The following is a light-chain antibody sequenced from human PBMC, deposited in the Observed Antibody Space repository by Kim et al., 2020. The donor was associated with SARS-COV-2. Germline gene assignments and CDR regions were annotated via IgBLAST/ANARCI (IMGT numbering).Light chain of an antibody. CDR1: QSVSSN. V-gene: IGKV3D-15*01. CDR3: QQYHNWPLT. J-gene: IGKJ4*01. CDR2: GTS. Sequence: EIVMTQSPATLSVSPGERATLSCRASQSVSSNLAWYQQKPGQAPRLLIYGTSTRATGIPARFSGSGSRTEFTLTISSLQSEDFAVYYCQQYHNWPLTFGGGTKVDIK.